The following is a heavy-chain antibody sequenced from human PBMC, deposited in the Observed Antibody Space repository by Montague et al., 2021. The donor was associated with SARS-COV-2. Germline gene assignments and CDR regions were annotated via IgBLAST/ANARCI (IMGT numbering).Heavy chain of an antibody. J-gene: IGHJ6*02. CDR3: ARALGGYYGMDV. CDR2: ISYDGSNK. Sequence: SLRLSCAASGFTFSNYAMHWVRQAPGKGLEWVAVISYDGSNKYYADPVKGRFTISRDNSKNTLYLQMNSLRAEDTAVYYCARALGGYYGMDVWGQGTTVTVSS. V-gene: IGHV3-30-3*01. CDR1: GFTFSNYA.